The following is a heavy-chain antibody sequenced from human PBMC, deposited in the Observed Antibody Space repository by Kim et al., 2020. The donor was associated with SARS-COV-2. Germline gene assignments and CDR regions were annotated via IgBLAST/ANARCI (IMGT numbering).Heavy chain of an antibody. Sequence: SETLSLTCTVSGGSISSSSYYWGWIRQPPGKGLEWIGSIYYSGSTYYNPSLKSRVTISVDTSKNQFSLKLSSVTAADTAVYYCARVGYCSGGSCYPNNDLDYWGQGTLVTVSS. CDR2: IYYSGST. D-gene: IGHD2-15*01. CDR1: GGSISSSSYY. J-gene: IGHJ4*02. V-gene: IGHV4-39*01. CDR3: ARVGYCSGGSCYPNNDLDY.